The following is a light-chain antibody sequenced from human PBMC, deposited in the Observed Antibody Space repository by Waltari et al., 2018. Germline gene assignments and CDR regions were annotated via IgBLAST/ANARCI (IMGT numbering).Light chain of an antibody. J-gene: IGLJ2*01. CDR2: QDT. CDR1: KLGDKY. CDR3: QAWDSSTAV. Sequence: SYELTQPPSVSVSPGQTASITCSGDKLGDKYFCWYQQKPGQSPVLVIYQDTKRPTGIPERFAGSNSGNTATLTISGTQAMDEADYYCQAWDSSTAVFGGGTKLTVL. V-gene: IGLV3-1*01.